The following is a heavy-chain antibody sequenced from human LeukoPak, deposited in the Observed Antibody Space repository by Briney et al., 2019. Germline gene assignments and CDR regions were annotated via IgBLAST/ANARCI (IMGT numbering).Heavy chain of an antibody. CDR2: ITSSSFNI. J-gene: IGHJ3*02. CDR1: GXTFSFYS. V-gene: IGHV3-48*02. CDR3: ARGSPPDI. Sequence: QPGGSLRLSFAASGXTFSFYSMNWVRQAPGKGLEWVRYITSSSFNIHYADSVKGQFTISRDNAKNSLYLQMNSLRDEDTPVYYCARGSPPDIWGQGIMVTVSS. D-gene: IGHD2-15*01.